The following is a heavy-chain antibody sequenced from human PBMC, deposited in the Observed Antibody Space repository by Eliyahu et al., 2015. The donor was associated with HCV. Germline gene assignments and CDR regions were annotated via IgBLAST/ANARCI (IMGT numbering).Heavy chain of an antibody. CDR2: FDPEDGET. Sequence: QXQLVQXGAEVKKXGASVKVXXKVSGYTLTELSMHWVRQAPGKGLEWMGGFDPEDGETIYAQKFQGRVTMTEDTSTDTAYMELSSLRSEDTAVYYCATEHYYGSGSDNYWGQGTLVTVSS. CDR3: ATEHYYGSGSDNY. CDR1: GYTLTELS. V-gene: IGHV1-24*01. D-gene: IGHD3-10*01. J-gene: IGHJ4*02.